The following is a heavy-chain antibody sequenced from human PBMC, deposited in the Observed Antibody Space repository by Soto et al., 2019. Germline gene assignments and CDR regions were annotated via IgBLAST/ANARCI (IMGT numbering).Heavy chain of an antibody. CDR1: GGTFTTYA. CDR2: IIPMYNKP. J-gene: IGHJ6*02. V-gene: IGHV1-69*01. Sequence: QVQLVQSGAEVKKPGSSVRVSCQASGGTFTTYAFNGVRQAPGQGLEWMGGIIPMYNKPNYAPNFLGRVTISADPSTSTAYMELTTLRSEDTAVYFCARGYSGGYYYAMDVWGQGTTVTVSS. CDR3: ARGYSGGYYYAMDV. D-gene: IGHD4-4*01.